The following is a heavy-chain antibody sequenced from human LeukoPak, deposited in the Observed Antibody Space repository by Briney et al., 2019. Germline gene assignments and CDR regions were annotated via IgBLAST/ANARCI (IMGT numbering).Heavy chain of an antibody. J-gene: IGHJ4*02. D-gene: IGHD5-18*01. CDR3: ASGYSYDLFDY. CDR2: IYYSGST. V-gene: IGHV4-39*07. Sequence: SETLSLTCTVSGGSTSSSSYYWGWIRQPPGKGLEWIGSIYYSGSTYYNPSLKSRVTISVDTSKNQFSLKLSSVTAADTAVYYCASGYSYDLFDYWGQGTLVTVSS. CDR1: GGSTSSSSYY.